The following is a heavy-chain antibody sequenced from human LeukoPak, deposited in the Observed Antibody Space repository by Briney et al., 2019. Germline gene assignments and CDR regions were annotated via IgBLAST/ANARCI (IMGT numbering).Heavy chain of an antibody. V-gene: IGHV3-21*01. CDR2: ISSSSSYI. CDR1: GFTFNSYS. Sequence: GGSLRLSCAASGFTFNSYSMNSVRQAPGKGLEWVSCISSSSSYIYYADSVKGRFTISRDNAKNSLYLQMNSLRAEDTAVYYCALDYVDGLDYDYYMDVWGKGTTVTVSS. J-gene: IGHJ6*03. CDR3: ALDYVDGLDYDYYMDV. D-gene: IGHD4-17*01.